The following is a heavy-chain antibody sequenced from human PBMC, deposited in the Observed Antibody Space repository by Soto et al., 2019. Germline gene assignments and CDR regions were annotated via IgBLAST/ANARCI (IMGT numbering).Heavy chain of an antibody. J-gene: IGHJ4*02. CDR2: IKEDGSAK. Sequence: VQLVESGGGLVQPGGSLGVSCAASGFTFTSYWMSWVRQAPGKGLEWVANIKEDGSAKYYLDSVKGRFTISRDNAKNSLYLQMSSLRAEDTAVYYCAREDFYRFDYWGQGNLVTVS. CDR3: AREDFYRFDY. V-gene: IGHV3-7*01. CDR1: GFTFTSYW.